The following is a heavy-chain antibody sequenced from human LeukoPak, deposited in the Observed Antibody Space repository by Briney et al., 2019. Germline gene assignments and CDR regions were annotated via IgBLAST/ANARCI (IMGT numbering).Heavy chain of an antibody. CDR1: GFTFSDYY. V-gene: IGHV3-11*06. D-gene: IGHD6-19*01. Sequence: PGESLRLSCAASGFTFSDYYMSWIRQAPGKGLEWVSSISSSSSYIYYADSVKGRFTISRDNAKNSLYLQMNSLRAEDTAVYYCARDWQLAVAAHRGVKNWFDPWGQGTLVTVSS. CDR2: ISSSSSYI. CDR3: ARDWQLAVAAHRGVKNWFDP. J-gene: IGHJ5*02.